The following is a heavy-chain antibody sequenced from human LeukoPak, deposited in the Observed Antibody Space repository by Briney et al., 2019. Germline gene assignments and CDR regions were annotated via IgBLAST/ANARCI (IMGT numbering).Heavy chain of an antibody. V-gene: IGHV1-69*13. CDR3: AREIATKAAPFDY. J-gene: IGHJ4*02. CDR2: IIPIFGTA. Sequence: ASVKVSCKASGGTFSSYAISWVRQAPGQGLEWMGGIIPIFGTANYAQKFQGRVTITADESTSTAYMELSSLRSEDTAVYYCAREIATKAAPFDYWGQGTLVTVSS. CDR1: GGTFSSYA. D-gene: IGHD5-24*01.